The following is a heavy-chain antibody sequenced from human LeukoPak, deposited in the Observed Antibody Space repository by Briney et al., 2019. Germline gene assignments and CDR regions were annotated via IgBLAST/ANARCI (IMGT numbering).Heavy chain of an antibody. J-gene: IGHJ4*02. CDR2: ISGSGGST. CDR1: GFTFSSYA. V-gene: IGHV3-23*01. Sequence: GGSLRLSCAASGFTFSSYAMSWVRQAPGEGLEWVSAISGSGGSTYYADSVKGRFTISRDNSKNTLYLQMSSLRAEDTAVYYCAKDPPVGYRPESFWGQGTLVTVSS. D-gene: IGHD3-16*02. CDR3: AKDPPVGYRPESF.